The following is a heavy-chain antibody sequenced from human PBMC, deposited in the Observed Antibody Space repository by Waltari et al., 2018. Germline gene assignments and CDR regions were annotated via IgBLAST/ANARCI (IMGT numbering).Heavy chain of an antibody. CDR2: IIPILGIA. J-gene: IGHJ6*02. D-gene: IGHD4-4*01. Sequence: QVQLVQSGAEVKKPGSSVKVSCKASGGTFSSYTISWVRQAPGQGLEWMGRIIPILGIANYAQKFQGRVTITADKSTSTAYMELSSLRSEDTAVYYCARDDYSNYYYYGMDVWGQGTTVIVSS. V-gene: IGHV1-69*08. CDR3: ARDDYSNYYYYGMDV. CDR1: GGTFSSYT.